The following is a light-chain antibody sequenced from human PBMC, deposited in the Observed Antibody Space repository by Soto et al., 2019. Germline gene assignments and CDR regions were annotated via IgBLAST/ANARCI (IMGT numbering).Light chain of an antibody. CDR2: EVR. V-gene: IGLV2-14*01. J-gene: IGLJ1*01. CDR1: GSDVGGYNY. Sequence: QSALTQPASVSGSPGQSITVSCTGTGSDVGGYNYVSWYQQHPGKAPKVIIYEVRNRPSGVSDRFSGSKSGNTASLTISGLQAEDEADYYCSSYTSSGTDVFGTGTKVTVL. CDR3: SSYTSSGTDV.